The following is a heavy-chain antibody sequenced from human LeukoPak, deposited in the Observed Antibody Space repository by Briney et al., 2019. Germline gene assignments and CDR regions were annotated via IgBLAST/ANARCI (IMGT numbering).Heavy chain of an antibody. Sequence: GGSLRLSCAASGFTFSSYRMNWVRQAPGKGLEWVSSISSSSSYIYFADSMRGLFTISRDNAKHLVYLQMNSLRAEDTGVYYCARGHTLSAFDYWGQGTLVTVSS. V-gene: IGHV3-21*01. CDR2: ISSSSSYI. D-gene: IGHD1-26*01. CDR1: GFTFSSYR. CDR3: ARGHTLSAFDY. J-gene: IGHJ4*02.